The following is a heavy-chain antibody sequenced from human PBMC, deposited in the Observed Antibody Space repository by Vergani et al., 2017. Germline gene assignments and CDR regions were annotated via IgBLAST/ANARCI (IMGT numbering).Heavy chain of an antibody. CDR3: AGGRGDNWYFDL. CDR2: INYVGRT. V-gene: IGHV4-39*01. J-gene: IGHJ2*01. D-gene: IGHD3-16*01. CDR1: GGSINPSSSF. Sequence: QLQLQESGPGLVKPSETLSLICTVSGGSINPSSSFWGWIRQSPGKGLEWIGSINYVGRTYYIPSLQSRATVFVDTSKTQFSLNLTSVTAADTAVHYWAGGRGDNWYFDLWGRGTLVTVSS.